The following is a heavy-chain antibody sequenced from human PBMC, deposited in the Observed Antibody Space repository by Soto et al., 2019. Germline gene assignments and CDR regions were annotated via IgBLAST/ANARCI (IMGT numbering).Heavy chain of an antibody. CDR2: ISGSGDGT. J-gene: IGHJ6*02. CDR1: GFSFSSYA. CDR3: AKYGGMGATLYYYYGMDV. D-gene: IGHD1-26*01. Sequence: EVQLLESGGGLVQPGGSLRLSCAASGFSFSSYAMSWVRQAPGQGLEWVSAISGSGDGTYYADSVKGRFTISRDNSKNTLYLEVSSLRAEDTAVYYCAKYGGMGATLYYYYGMDVWGQGTTVTVSS. V-gene: IGHV3-23*01.